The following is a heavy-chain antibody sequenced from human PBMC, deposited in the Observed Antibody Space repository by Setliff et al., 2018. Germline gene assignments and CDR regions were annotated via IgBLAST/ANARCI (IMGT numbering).Heavy chain of an antibody. Sequence: KTSETLSLTCNVSGVSISSYYWSWIRQPPGKGLESIGYIQKSGSTNYNPSLMSRVSISVDTSKNQFSLKLRSVTAADTAVYYCARLSWNGLRYYGLDVGPRDHGHRLL. CDR1: GVSISSYY. CDR3: ARLSWNGLRYYGLDV. J-gene: IGHJ6*02. D-gene: IGHD3-3*01. V-gene: IGHV4-59*01. CDR2: IQKSGST.